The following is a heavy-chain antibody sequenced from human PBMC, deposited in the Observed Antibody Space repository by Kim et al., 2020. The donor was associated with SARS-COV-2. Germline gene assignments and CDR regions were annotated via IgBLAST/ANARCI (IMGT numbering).Heavy chain of an antibody. V-gene: IGHV4-34*01. CDR1: GGSFSGYY. CDR2: INHSGST. Sequence: SETLSLTCAVYGGSFSGYYWSWIRQPPGKGLEWIGEINHSGSTNYNPSLKSRVTISVDTSKNQFSLKLSSVTAADTAVYYCARGSSRKDNRNMVRVYYYYGMDVWGQGTTVTVSS. D-gene: IGHD3-10*01. CDR3: ARGSSRKDNRNMVRVYYYYGMDV. J-gene: IGHJ6*02.